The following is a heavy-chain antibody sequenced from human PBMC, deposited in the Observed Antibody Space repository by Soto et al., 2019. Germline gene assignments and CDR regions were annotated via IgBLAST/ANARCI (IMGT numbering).Heavy chain of an antibody. J-gene: IGHJ6*02. D-gene: IGHD6-25*01. Sequence: SETLSLTCTVPGCSISSYFWSGIRQPPGRGLEWIGHIHYSGSTNYNPSLKSRVTISVDTSKNQVSLKLSSVTAADTAMYFCARQVSSAWPPYYYDMDVWGQGTTVT. CDR1: GCSISSYF. V-gene: IGHV4-59*08. CDR2: IHYSGST. CDR3: ARQVSSAWPPYYYDMDV.